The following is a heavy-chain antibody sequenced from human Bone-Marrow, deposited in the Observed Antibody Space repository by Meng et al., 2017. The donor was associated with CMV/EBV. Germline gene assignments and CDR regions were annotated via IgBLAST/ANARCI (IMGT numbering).Heavy chain of an antibody. CDR3: ARSSGWSRFDY. CDR2: INPNDDT. CDR1: GYTVTDYY. D-gene: IGHD6-19*01. V-gene: IGHV1-2*02. J-gene: IGHJ4*02. Sequence: QVPLVQAGAEVKKAWASVKVSCKASGYTVTDYYIHCVRQAPGQWLEWMGWINPNDDTNYAQNFQGRVTMTRDMSINTVYMELSRLTSDDTAVYYCARSSGWSRFDYWGLGTLVTVSS.